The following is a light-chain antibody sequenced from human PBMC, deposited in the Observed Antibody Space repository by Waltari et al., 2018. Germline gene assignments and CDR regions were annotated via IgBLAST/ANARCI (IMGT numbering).Light chain of an antibody. J-gene: IGLJ2*01. CDR2: EVS. V-gene: IGLV2-8*01. Sequence: QSALAQPPSASGSPGQSVTISCTGTSSDVGGYNYVSWYQQNPGKAPKLMFYEVSKRPSGVPGRFSGSKSGNTASLTVSGLQAEDEAAYYCSSYAGSNFVVFGGGTKVTVL. CDR3: SSYAGSNFVV. CDR1: SSDVGGYNY.